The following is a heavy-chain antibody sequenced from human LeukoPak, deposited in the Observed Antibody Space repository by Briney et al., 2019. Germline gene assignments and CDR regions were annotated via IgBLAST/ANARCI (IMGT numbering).Heavy chain of an antibody. CDR1: GFTFISYR. Sequence: GGPLRLSWAASGFTFISYRMNWFRQAPGKGLGWAYSISSSSSYIYYADSVKGRFTISRDNAKNSLYLQMNSLRAEDTAVYYCARDRNSGYDSSFDYWGQGTLVTVSS. D-gene: IGHD5-12*01. J-gene: IGHJ4*02. CDR3: ARDRNSGYDSSFDY. CDR2: ISSSSSYI. V-gene: IGHV3-21*01.